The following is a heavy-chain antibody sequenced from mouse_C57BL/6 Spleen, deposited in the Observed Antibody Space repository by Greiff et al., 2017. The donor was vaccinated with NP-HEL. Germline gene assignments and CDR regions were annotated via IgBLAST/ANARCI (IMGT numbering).Heavy chain of an antibody. Sequence: VQLQQSGAELVRPGTSVKVSCKASGYAFTNYLIEWVKQRPGQGLEWIGVINPGSGGTNYNEKFKGKATLTADKSSSTAYMQLSSPTSEDSAVYFCARDDDGYLFAYWGQGTLVTVSA. CDR3: ARDDDGYLFAY. D-gene: IGHD2-3*01. V-gene: IGHV1-54*01. J-gene: IGHJ3*01. CDR2: INPGSGGT. CDR1: GYAFTNYL.